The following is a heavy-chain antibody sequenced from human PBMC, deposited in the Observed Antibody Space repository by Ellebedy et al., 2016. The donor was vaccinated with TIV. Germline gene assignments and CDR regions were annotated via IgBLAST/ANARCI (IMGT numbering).Heavy chain of an antibody. CDR1: GGSISSHY. CDR2: AHYRGSF. CDR3: ARVSAITGNAFDI. J-gene: IGHJ3*02. V-gene: IGHV4-59*11. Sequence: SETLSLXXTVSGGSISSHYWSWIRQPPGKGLEWIGYAHYRGSFNHNPSLKSRVSVSVDTSKNQFSLKLTSVTAADTAVYFCARVSAITGNAFDIWGQGTLVTVSS. D-gene: IGHD1-20*01.